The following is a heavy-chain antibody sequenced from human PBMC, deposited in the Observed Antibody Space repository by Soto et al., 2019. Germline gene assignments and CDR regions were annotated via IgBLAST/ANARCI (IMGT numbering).Heavy chain of an antibody. Sequence: SETLSLTCTVSGGSISSGDYYWSWIRQPPGKGLEWIGYIYYSGSTYYNPSLKSRVAISVDTSKNQFSLKLSSVTAADTAVYYCARGDHYSYDSSGYYFWGQGTLVTVSS. D-gene: IGHD3-22*01. J-gene: IGHJ4*02. CDR3: ARGDHYSYDSSGYYF. CDR2: IYYSGST. CDR1: GGSISSGDYY. V-gene: IGHV4-30-4*01.